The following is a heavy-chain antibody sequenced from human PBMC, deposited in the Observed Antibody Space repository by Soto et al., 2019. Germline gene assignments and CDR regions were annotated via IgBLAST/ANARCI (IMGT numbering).Heavy chain of an antibody. V-gene: IGHV3-30-3*01. J-gene: IGHJ4*02. Sequence: GGSLRLSCAASGFTFSSYAMHWVRQAPGKGLEWVAVISYDGSNKYYADSVKGRFTISRDNSKNTLYLQMNSLRAEDTAVYYCARDHGSSGYSPTKFDYWGQGTLVTVSS. CDR3: ARDHGSSGYSPTKFDY. CDR2: ISYDGSNK. CDR1: GFTFSSYA. D-gene: IGHD3-22*01.